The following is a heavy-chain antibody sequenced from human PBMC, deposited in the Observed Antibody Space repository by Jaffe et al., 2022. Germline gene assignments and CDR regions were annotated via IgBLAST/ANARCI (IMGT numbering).Heavy chain of an antibody. Sequence: QVQLQQWGAGLLKPSETLSLTCAVYGGSFSGYYWSWIRQPPGKGLEWIGEINHSGSTNYNPSLKSRVTISVDTSKNQFSLKLSSVTAADTAVYYCARIGRVWSGYYPYYYYMDVWGKGTTVTVSS. CDR1: GGSFSGYY. J-gene: IGHJ6*03. D-gene: IGHD3-3*01. V-gene: IGHV4-34*01. CDR3: ARIGRVWSGYYPYYYYMDV. CDR2: INHSGST.